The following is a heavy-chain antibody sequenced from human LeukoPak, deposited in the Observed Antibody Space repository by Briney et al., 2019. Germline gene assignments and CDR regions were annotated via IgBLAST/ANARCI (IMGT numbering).Heavy chain of an antibody. Sequence: SETLSLTCAVYGGSFSGYYWSWIRQSPGKGLEWIGEINHSGSTNYNPSLKSRVTISVDTSKNQFSLKLSSVTAADTAVYYCARGLLFDPWGQGTLVTVSS. J-gene: IGHJ5*02. CDR1: GGSFSGYY. V-gene: IGHV4-34*01. CDR3: ARGLLFDP. CDR2: INHSGST.